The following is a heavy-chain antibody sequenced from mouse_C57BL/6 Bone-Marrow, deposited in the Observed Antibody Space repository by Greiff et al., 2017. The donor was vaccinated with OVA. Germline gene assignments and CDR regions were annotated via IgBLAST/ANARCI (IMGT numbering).Heavy chain of an antibody. D-gene: IGHD2-1*01. CDR3: ARYGNYVYWYFDV. CDR2: IYPRSGNT. CDR1: GYTFTSYG. V-gene: IGHV1-81*01. Sequence: VQRVESGAELARPGASVKLSCKASGYTFTSYGISWVKQRTGQGLEWIGEIYPRSGNTYYNEKFKGKATLTADKSSSTAYMELRSLTSEDSAVYFCARYGNYVYWYFDVWGTGTTVTVSS. J-gene: IGHJ1*03.